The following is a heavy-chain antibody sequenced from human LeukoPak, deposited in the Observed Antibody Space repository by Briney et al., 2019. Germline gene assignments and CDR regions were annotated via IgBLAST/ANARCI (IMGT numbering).Heavy chain of an antibody. CDR3: ARGHFRITIFGVVKPLAFNWFDP. J-gene: IGHJ5*02. D-gene: IGHD3-3*01. CDR2: INHSGST. V-gene: IGHV4-34*01. Sequence: SETLSVTCAVDGGSFSGYYWSWIRQPPGKGLEWIGEINHSGSTNYNPSLKSRVTISVDTSKNQYSLKLSSVTAADTAVYYCARGHFRITIFGVVKPLAFNWFDPWGQGTLVTVSS. CDR1: GGSFSGYY.